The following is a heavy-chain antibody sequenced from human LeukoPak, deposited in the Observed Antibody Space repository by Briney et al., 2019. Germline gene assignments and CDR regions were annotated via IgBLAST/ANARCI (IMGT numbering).Heavy chain of an antibody. CDR2: IYSGGST. CDR3: TGNYYGSGSYADFDY. V-gene: IGHV3-53*01. Sequence: PGGSLRLSCTVSGFTVSSNSMSWVRQAPGKGLEWVAVIYSGGSTHYADSVKGRITVSRDNSKNTLYLQMSSLRADDTAVYYCTGNYYGSGSYADFDYWGQGTLVTVSS. CDR1: GFTVSSNS. J-gene: IGHJ4*02. D-gene: IGHD3-10*01.